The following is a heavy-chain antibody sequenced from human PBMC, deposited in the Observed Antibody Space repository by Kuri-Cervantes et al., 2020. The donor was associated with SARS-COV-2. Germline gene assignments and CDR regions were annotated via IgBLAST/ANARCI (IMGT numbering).Heavy chain of an antibody. CDR3: ARGYCSSTSCPPYYYYGMDV. V-gene: IGHV3-48*02. D-gene: IGHD2-2*01. J-gene: IGHJ6*02. CDR1: GVTFGSYS. Sequence: GESLKISCAASGVTFGSYSLNWVRQAPGKGLEWVSYISSSSSTIYYADSVNGRFTISRDNAKNSLYLQMNSLRDEDTAVYYCARGYCSSTSCPPYYYYGMDVWGQGTTVTVSS. CDR2: ISSSSSTI.